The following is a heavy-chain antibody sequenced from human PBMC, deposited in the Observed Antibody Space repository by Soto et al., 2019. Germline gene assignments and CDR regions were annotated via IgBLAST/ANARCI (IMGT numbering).Heavy chain of an antibody. CDR3: ARRGAGPGAWYAYFYMDV. V-gene: IGHV3-23*01. CDR2: SSGSGGSI. J-gene: IGHJ6*03. Sequence: GGSLRLSCVGSGFTFSSFPMTWVRQAPGKGLEWVLSSSGSGGSIYYADSVKGRFTISRDNAKNTLFLEMNNLRAEDTAVYYCARRGAGPGAWYAYFYMDVWGKGTTVTVSS. D-gene: IGHD6-13*01. CDR1: GFTFSSFP.